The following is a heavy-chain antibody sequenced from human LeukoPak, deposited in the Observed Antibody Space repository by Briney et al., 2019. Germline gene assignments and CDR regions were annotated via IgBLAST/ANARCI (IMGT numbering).Heavy chain of an antibody. Sequence: SETMSLTCAVYGGSFSGYYWSWNRHPPGKGMEWNGEINHSGSTNSNPSLESRVPISVGTSKNQFSLKLSPVTAADTSVYYCASWYYDFWSGYYRGPGRLNYYYYMDVWGKGTTVTVSS. J-gene: IGHJ6*03. CDR2: INHSGST. CDR1: GGSFSGYY. V-gene: IGHV4-34*01. D-gene: IGHD3-3*01. CDR3: ASWYYDFWSGYYRGPGRLNYYYYMDV.